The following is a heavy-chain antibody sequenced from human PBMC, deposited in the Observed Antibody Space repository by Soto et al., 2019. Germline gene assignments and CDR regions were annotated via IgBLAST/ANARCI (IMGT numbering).Heavy chain of an antibody. Sequence: PGGSLSLSCAASGFPFRSYWMHWVRQAPGKGLVWVASINSDGSNTSYADSVKGRFTVSRDNAENSLDLQMNSLRVDDTAVYYCARVNYGDLGCWGQGILVTVSS. J-gene: IGHJ4*02. CDR3: ARVNYGDLGC. CDR1: GFPFRSYW. D-gene: IGHD4-17*01. CDR2: INSDGSNT. V-gene: IGHV3-74*01.